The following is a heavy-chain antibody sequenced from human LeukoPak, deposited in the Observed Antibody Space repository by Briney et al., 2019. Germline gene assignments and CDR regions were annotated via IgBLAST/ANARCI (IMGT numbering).Heavy chain of an antibody. CDR3: ARGGPTVGTDY. CDR2: IKEDGSEK. J-gene: IGHJ4*02. D-gene: IGHD1-26*01. CDR1: GFTFRNYW. V-gene: IGHV3-7*01. Sequence: GGSLRLSCAGSGFTFRNYWMNWVRQAPGMGLEWVANIKEDGSEKYYVDSVKGRFTVSRDNAKNSLYLQINSLRADDTAVYYCARGGPTVGTDYWGQGTLVTVSS.